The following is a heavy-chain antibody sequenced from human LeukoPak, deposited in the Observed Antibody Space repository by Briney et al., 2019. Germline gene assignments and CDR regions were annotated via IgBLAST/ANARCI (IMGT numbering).Heavy chain of an antibody. CDR2: ISYDGNNK. D-gene: IGHD1-26*01. V-gene: IGHV3-30-3*01. J-gene: IGHJ4*02. CDR1: GFTFSSYA. Sequence: TGGSLRLSCAASGFTFSSYAMHWVRQAPGKGLEWVAVISYDGNNKYDADSVKGRFTISRDNSKNTLYLQMNSLRAEDTALYYCASGAQSDYWGQGTLVTVSS. CDR3: ASGAQSDY.